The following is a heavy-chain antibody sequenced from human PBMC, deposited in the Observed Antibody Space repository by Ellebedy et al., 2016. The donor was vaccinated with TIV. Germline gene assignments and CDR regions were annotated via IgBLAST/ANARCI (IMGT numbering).Heavy chain of an antibody. CDR2: IYYSGST. Sequence: MPSETLSLTCTVSGGSISSYYWSWIRQPPGKGLEWIGYIYYSGSTNYNPSLKSRVTRSVDTSKNQFSLKLSSVTAADTDVYYCARHNTMVRGVMFDYWGQGTLVTVSS. CDR1: GGSISSYY. D-gene: IGHD3-10*01. J-gene: IGHJ4*02. V-gene: IGHV4-59*08. CDR3: ARHNTMVRGVMFDY.